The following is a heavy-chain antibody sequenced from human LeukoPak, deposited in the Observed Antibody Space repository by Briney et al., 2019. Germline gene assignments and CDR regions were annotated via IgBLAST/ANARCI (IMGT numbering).Heavy chain of an antibody. CDR3: ARGRGYSYGYAPLIDY. CDR1: GFTFSSYS. V-gene: IGHV3-21*01. J-gene: IGHJ4*02. CDR2: ISSSSSYI. Sequence: GGSLRLSCAASGFTFSSYSMNWVRQAPGKGLEWVSSISSSSSYIYYADSAKGRFTISRDNAKNSLYLQMNSLRAEDTAVYYCARGRGYSYGYAPLIDYWGQGILVTVSS. D-gene: IGHD5-18*01.